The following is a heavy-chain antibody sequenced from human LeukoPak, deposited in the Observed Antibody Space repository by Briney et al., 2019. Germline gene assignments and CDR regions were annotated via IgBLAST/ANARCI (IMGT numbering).Heavy chain of an antibody. CDR2: INPSSGST. J-gene: IGHJ2*01. CDR3: ARRSAEGWYFDL. D-gene: IGHD2-15*01. CDR1: GYTFTSYY. V-gene: IGHV1-46*01. Sequence: ASVKVSCKASGYTFTSYYMHWVRQAPGQGLEWMGIINPSSGSTSYAQKFQGRVTMTRDMSTNTVYMELSSLRSEDTAVYYCARRSAEGWYFDLWGRGTLSPVSS.